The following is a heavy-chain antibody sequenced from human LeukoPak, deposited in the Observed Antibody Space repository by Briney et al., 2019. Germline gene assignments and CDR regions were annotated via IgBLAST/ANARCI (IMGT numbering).Heavy chain of an antibody. D-gene: IGHD2-15*01. CDR2: ISYDGSNK. Sequence: PGGSLRLSCAASGFTFSSYGMHWVRQAPGKGLEWVAVISYDGSNKYYADSVKGRFTISRDNSKNTLYPQMNSLRAEDTAVYYCAKDYEEDIVVVVAASSPDYWGQGTLVTVSS. CDR1: GFTFSSYG. J-gene: IGHJ4*02. CDR3: AKDYEEDIVVVVAASSPDY. V-gene: IGHV3-30*18.